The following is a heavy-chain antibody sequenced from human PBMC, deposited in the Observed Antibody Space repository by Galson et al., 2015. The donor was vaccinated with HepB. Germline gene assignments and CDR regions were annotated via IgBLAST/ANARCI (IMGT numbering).Heavy chain of an antibody. CDR1: GFTFSSYG. CDR3: ARAPMPNFGVVISLEVDY. D-gene: IGHD3-3*01. J-gene: IGHJ4*02. V-gene: IGHV3-33*01. CDR2: IWYDGSNK. Sequence: SLRLSCAASGFTFSSYGMHWVRQAPGKGLEWVAVIWYDGSNKYYADSVKGRFTISRDNSKNTLYLQMNSLRAEDTAVYYCARAPMPNFGVVISLEVDYWGQGTLVTVSS.